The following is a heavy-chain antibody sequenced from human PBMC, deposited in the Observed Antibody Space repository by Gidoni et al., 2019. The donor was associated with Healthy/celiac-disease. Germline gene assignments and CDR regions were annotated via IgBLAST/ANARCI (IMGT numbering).Heavy chain of an antibody. D-gene: IGHD6-19*01. CDR2: MNPNSGNT. CDR1: GYTFTSYD. J-gene: IGHJ5*02. V-gene: IGHV1-8*01. CDR3: ASMYSSGNWFDP. Sequence: QVQLVQSGAEVKKPGASVNVSCTDSGYTFTSYDINWVRQATGQGLEGMGWMNPNSGNTGYAQKFQGRVTMTRNTSISTAYMELSSLRSEDTAVYYCASMYSSGNWFDPWGQGTLVTVSS.